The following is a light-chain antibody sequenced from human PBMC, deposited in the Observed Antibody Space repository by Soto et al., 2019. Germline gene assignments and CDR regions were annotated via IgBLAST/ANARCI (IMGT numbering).Light chain of an antibody. Sequence: EMVLTQFPGTLSLSPGARATLSCRASQSVAGSHLAWYQQKPGQAPSLLIYDASFRATGIPERFSGSGSGTDFTLTISSLEPEDFAVYYCQQYDISSWTFGQGTKVEI. J-gene: IGKJ1*01. CDR2: DAS. CDR3: QQYDISSWT. CDR1: QSVAGSH. V-gene: IGKV3-20*01.